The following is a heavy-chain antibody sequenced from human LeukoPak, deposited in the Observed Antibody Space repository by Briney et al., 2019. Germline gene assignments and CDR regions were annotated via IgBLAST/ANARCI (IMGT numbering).Heavy chain of an antibody. D-gene: IGHD6-19*01. CDR2: IGIAGDT. CDR3: ARAVAGTFFDY. CDR1: RFTFSSYD. J-gene: IGHJ4*02. V-gene: IGHV3-13*01. Sequence: PGGSLRLSCAASRFTFSSYDMHWVRQATGKGLEWVSVIGIAGDTYYPGSVKDRFTISREDAKNSLYLQMNSRRDGDTAVYYCARAVAGTFFDYWGQGTLVTVSS.